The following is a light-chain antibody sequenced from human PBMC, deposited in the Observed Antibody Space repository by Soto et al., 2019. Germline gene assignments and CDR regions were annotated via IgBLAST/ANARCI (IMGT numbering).Light chain of an antibody. J-gene: IGLJ2*01. Sequence: QSALTQPASVSGSPGQSITISCTGTSSDVGSYNLVSWYQHHPGKAPKLMIYEGSKRPSGVSNRFSGSKSSNTASLTISGLQAEDEADYYCCSYAGIVVFGGGTKLTVL. CDR3: CSYAGIVV. CDR2: EGS. V-gene: IGLV2-23*01. CDR1: SSDVGSYNL.